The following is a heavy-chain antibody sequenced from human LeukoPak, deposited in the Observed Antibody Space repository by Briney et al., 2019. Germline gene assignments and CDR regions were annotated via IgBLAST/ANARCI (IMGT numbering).Heavy chain of an antibody. CDR3: VRDISGEKSLDY. J-gene: IGHJ4*02. Sequence: GGSLRLSCAASGFAFSSYVMHWVRQAPGKGLEWVAVISHDGSNEYYADSVTGRFTISRDNSKNTLSLQMNSLRAEDTALYYCVRDISGEKSLDYWGQGTLGTVSS. D-gene: IGHD3-10*01. CDR2: ISHDGSNE. CDR1: GFAFSSYV. V-gene: IGHV3-30*04.